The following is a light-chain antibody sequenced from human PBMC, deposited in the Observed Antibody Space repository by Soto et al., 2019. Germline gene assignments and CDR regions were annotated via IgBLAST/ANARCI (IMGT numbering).Light chain of an antibody. V-gene: IGKV3-20*01. Sequence: EIVLTQSPGTLSLSPGERATLSCRASQSVSSSYLAWYQQKPAQAPRLLIYGASSRATGIPDRFSGSGSGTDFTLTISRLEPEDFAVYYCQQYGSSPPSFTFGPGTKVDIK. CDR3: QQYGSSPPSFT. CDR2: GAS. CDR1: QSVSSSY. J-gene: IGKJ3*01.